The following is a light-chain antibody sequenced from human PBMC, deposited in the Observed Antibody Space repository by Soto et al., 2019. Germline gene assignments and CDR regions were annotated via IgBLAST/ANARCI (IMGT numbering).Light chain of an antibody. V-gene: IGKV2-28*01. CDR3: MQALQTPLT. Sequence: DIVMNQSPLSLPVTPGEPASISCRSSQSLLHSNGYNYLDWYLQKPGQSPQLMIYLGSNRASGAPDRFCGSGPGTAFTLKISRVEAEDVGVYYCMQALQTPLTFGGGTKVEIK. CDR2: LGS. CDR1: QSLLHSNGYNY. J-gene: IGKJ4*01.